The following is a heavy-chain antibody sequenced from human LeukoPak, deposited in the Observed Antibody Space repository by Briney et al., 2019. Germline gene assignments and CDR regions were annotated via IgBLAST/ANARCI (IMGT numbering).Heavy chain of an antibody. CDR2: MNSNTGNT. V-gene: IGHV1-8*01. D-gene: IGHD3-22*01. CDR1: GFTLTNFD. Sequence: ASVKVSCKPSGFTLTNFDINWVRQATGQGLEWMGWMNSNTGNTGYAQEFQGRVTMTRDTSIGTAYMELTNLRSEDTAVYYCARGRRGSSGPWSWYLDLWGRGTLVTASS. J-gene: IGHJ2*01. CDR3: ARGRRGSSGPWSWYLDL.